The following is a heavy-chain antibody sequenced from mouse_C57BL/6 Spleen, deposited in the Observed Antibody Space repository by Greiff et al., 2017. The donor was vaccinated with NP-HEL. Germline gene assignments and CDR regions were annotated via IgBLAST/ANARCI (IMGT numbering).Heavy chain of an antibody. V-gene: IGHV1-52*01. CDR2: IDPSDSET. CDR3: ARSGYDNFDY. D-gene: IGHD2-2*01. Sequence: VQLQQPGAKLVRPGSSVKLSCKASGYTFTSYWMHWVKQRPIQGLEWIGNIDPSDSETHYNQKFKDKATLTVDKSSSTAYMQLSSLTSEDSAVYYCARSGYDNFDYWGQGTTLTVSS. CDR1: GYTFTSYW. J-gene: IGHJ2*01.